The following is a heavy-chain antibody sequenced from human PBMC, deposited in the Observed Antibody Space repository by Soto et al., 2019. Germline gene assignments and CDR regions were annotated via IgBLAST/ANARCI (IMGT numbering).Heavy chain of an antibody. CDR2: ISAYNGNT. J-gene: IGHJ5*02. CDR1: GYTFTSYG. CDR3: ARCDLSGYSSSLRWFDP. V-gene: IGHV1-18*03. D-gene: IGHD6-13*01. Sequence: QVQLVQSGAEVKKPGASVKVSCKASGYTFTSYGISWVRQAPGQGLEWMGWISAYNGNTNYAQKLQGRVTMTTDTSXSXVYMELRSLRSDDMAVYYCARCDLSGYSSSLRWFDPWGQGTLVPVSS.